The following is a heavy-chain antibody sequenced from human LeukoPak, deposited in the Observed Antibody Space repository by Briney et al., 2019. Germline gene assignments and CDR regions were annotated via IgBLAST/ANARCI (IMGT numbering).Heavy chain of an antibody. CDR3: AKEQWLAQSAYFDF. D-gene: IGHD6-19*01. J-gene: IGHJ4*02. V-gene: IGHV3-23*01. CDR1: GFTFSNAW. Sequence: GGSLRLSCAASGFTFSNAWMSWVRQAPGKGLEWVASISCAGGSTYNADSVKGRFTISRDNSKNTLYLQMNSLRAEDTAVYYCAKEQWLAQSAYFDFWGQGTLVIVSS. CDR2: ISCAGGST.